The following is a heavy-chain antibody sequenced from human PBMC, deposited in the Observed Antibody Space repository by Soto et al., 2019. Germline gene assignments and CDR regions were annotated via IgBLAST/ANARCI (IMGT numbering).Heavy chain of an antibody. CDR1: GYTFTGYY. CDR3: ARTPTIFGVVVGMDV. V-gene: IGHV1-2*02. J-gene: IGHJ6*02. Sequence: ASVKVSCKASGYTFTGYYMHWVRQAPGQGLEWMGWINPNSGGTNYAQKFQGRVAMTRDTSISTAYMELSRLRSDDTAVYYCARTPTIFGVVVGMDVWGQGTTVTVSS. D-gene: IGHD3-3*01. CDR2: INPNSGGT.